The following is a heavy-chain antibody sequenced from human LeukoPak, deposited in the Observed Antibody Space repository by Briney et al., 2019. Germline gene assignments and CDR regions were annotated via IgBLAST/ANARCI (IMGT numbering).Heavy chain of an antibody. CDR1: GYTLTGNY. CDR2: INPNSGGT. Sequence: GASVKVSCKASGYTLTGNYMHWVRQAPGQGLEWMGRINPNSGGTNYAQKFQGRVTMTRDTSISTAYMELSRLRSDDTAVYYCASDYYGGNSETWGQGTLVTVAS. V-gene: IGHV1-2*06. J-gene: IGHJ4*02. D-gene: IGHD4-23*01. CDR3: ASDYYGGNSET.